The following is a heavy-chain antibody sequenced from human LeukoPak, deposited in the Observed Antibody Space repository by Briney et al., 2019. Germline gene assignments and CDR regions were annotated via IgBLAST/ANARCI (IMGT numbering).Heavy chain of an antibody. V-gene: IGHV4-34*01. Sequence: SETLSLTCAVYGGSFSGYYWSWIRQPPGKGLEWIGEINHSGSTNYNPPLKSRVTISVDTSKNQFSLKLSSVTAADTAVYYCAREKYSSSPSRRIVDIWGQGTMVTVSS. J-gene: IGHJ3*02. CDR1: GGSFSGYY. D-gene: IGHD6-6*01. CDR2: INHSGST. CDR3: AREKYSSSPSRRIVDI.